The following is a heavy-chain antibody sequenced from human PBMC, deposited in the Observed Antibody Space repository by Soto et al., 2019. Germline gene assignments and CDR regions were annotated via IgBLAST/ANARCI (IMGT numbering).Heavy chain of an antibody. CDR2: ISDDRTNK. CDR1: GFTFSSNA. V-gene: IGHV3-30-3*01. J-gene: IGHJ6*02. D-gene: IGHD5-18*01. Sequence: PGGSLRLSCAASGFTFSSNAMHWVRQAPGKGLEWVAVISDDRTNKHYGDSVKGRFTISRDNSKNTLYLQMNNLRGEDTAVYYCAREPPSGGYSYGSYYGMGVWGHGTTVTVSS. CDR3: AREPPSGGYSYGSYYGMGV.